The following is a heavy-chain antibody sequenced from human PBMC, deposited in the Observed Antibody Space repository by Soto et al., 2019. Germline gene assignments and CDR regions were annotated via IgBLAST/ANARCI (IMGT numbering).Heavy chain of an antibody. D-gene: IGHD3-3*01. CDR2: VFYSGST. V-gene: IGHV4-39*02. J-gene: IGHJ5*02. Sequence: SETLSLTCAVSGGSITSSPYYWGWVRQPPGKGLECIASVFYSGSTYYNPSLKSRVTISVETSTNQFSLKLSSVTAADTAVYYCARDGHDFWSGHDENWFDPWGQGTLVTVS. CDR3: ARDGHDFWSGHDENWFDP. CDR1: GGSITSSPYY.